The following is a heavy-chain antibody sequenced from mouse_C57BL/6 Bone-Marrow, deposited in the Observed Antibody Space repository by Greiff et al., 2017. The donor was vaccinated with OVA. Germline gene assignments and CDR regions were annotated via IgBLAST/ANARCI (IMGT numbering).Heavy chain of an antibody. CDR1: GYTFTGYW. V-gene: IGHV1-9*01. Sequence: VQLQQSGAELMKPGASVKLSCKATGYTFTGYWIEWVQQRPGHGLEWIGEILPGSGSTNYNEKFKGKATFTADTSSNTTYMQLSSLTTEDSAIDYYARAAQATPFDYWGQGTTLTVSS. CDR3: ARAAQATPFDY. D-gene: IGHD3-2*02. J-gene: IGHJ2*01. CDR2: ILPGSGST.